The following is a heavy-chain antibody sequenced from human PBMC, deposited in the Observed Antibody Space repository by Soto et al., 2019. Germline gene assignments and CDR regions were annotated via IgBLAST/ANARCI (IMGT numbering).Heavy chain of an antibody. V-gene: IGHV4-4*02. CDR2: VYHTGDT. J-gene: IGHJ5*02. D-gene: IGHD2-21*02. CDR3: AREIVTAGGNNYFDP. CDR1: GGTVASSHW. Sequence: QVQLQESGPRLVKPSGSLSLTCGVSGGTVASSHWWSWFLQSPGGGLEWIGNVYHTGDTNLNPSLQSRFTISVDKSNNQLSLRLNSLTAADTAVYFCAREIVTAGGNNYFDPWGPGTLVTVYS.